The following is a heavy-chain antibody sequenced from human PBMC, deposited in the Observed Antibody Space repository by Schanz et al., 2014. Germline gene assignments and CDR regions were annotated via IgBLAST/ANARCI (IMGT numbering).Heavy chain of an antibody. J-gene: IGHJ4*02. D-gene: IGHD3-16*02. CDR1: GGSISSGTYS. CDR2: IYHTGTT. V-gene: IGHV4-30-2*01. Sequence: QLQLQESGSGLVKPSQTLSLTCAVSGGSISSGTYSWSWIRQPPGKGLEWIGYIYHTGTTYYSPSLRSRVTIPKDRSKNHFSLTLNPLTDADTAVYYCARGGGPSHYDHVWGNFRYTHFDYWGQGTLVTVSS. CDR3: ARGGGPSHYDHVWGNFRYTHFDY.